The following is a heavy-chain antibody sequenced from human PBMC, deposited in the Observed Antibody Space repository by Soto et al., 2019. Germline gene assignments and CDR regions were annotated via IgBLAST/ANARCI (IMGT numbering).Heavy chain of an antibody. CDR2: IYYSGST. CDR3: ARGGGGPYYYGSGSLYGMDV. J-gene: IGHJ6*02. V-gene: IGHV4-31*03. CDR1: GGSISSGGYY. Sequence: QVQLQESGPGLVKPSQTLSLTCTVSGGSISSGGYYWSWIRQHPGKGLEWIGYIYYSGSTYYNPSLKSRVTISVDTSKNQFSLKLSSVTAADTAVYYCARGGGGPYYYGSGSLYGMDVWGQGTTVTVSS. D-gene: IGHD3-10*01.